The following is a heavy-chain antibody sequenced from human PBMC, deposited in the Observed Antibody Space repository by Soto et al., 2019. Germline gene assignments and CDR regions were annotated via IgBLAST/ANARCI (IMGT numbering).Heavy chain of an antibody. CDR2: VNHSGST. V-gene: IGHV4-34*01. CDR1: GGSFSGYY. D-gene: IGHD1-7*01. CDR3: AREITGTTFDY. J-gene: IGHJ4*02. Sequence: SETLSLTCAVYGGSFSGYYWSWIRQPPGKGLEWIGEVNHSGSTNYNPSLKSRATISVDTSKNQFSLKLSSVTAADTAVYYCAREITGTTFDYWGQGTLVTVSS.